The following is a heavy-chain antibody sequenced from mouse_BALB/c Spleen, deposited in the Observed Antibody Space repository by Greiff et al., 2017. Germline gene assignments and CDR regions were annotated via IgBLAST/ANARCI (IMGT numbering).Heavy chain of an antibody. CDR3: SSPLHYFDY. J-gene: IGHJ1*01. CDR2: IDPEYGGT. CDR1: GFTFTDYY. Sequence: EVQLQQSGAELVRPGASVKFSCTASGFTFTDYYMNWVKQSPGQGLEWIGWIDPEYGGTKYASKFQGKATMTADTSSTTAYLQLSSLTSEDTAVYYCSSPLHYFDYWGEGTTVTVSS. V-gene: IGHV14-1*01.